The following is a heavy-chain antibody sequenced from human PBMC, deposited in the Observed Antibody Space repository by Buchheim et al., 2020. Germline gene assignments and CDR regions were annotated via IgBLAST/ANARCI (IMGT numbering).Heavy chain of an antibody. V-gene: IGHV3-33*01. Sequence: QVQLVESGGGVVQPGRSLRLSCAASGFTFSSYGMHWVRQAPGKGLEWVAVIWYDGSNKYYADSVKGRFTISRDNSKNMLYLQMNSLRAEDTAVYYCARDHLPYYDFWSGYYSHYYYGMDVWGQGTT. D-gene: IGHD3-3*01. CDR2: IWYDGSNK. J-gene: IGHJ6*02. CDR3: ARDHLPYYDFWSGYYSHYYYGMDV. CDR1: GFTFSSYG.